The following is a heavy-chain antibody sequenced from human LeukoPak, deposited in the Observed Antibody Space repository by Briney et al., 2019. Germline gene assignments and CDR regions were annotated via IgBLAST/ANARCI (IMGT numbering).Heavy chain of an antibody. CDR3: AREGSYYGSTMWYFDY. J-gene: IGHJ4*02. CDR1: GFTLSSNY. V-gene: IGHV3-53*01. CDR2: IYSGGTI. D-gene: IGHD2-2*01. Sequence: GGSLRLSCAASGFTLSSNYLAWVPQAPGKGLEWVSVIYSGGTIYYADSVKGRFTISRDNSKNTLYLQMNSLRAEDTAVYYCAREGSYYGSTMWYFDYWGQGTLVTVSS.